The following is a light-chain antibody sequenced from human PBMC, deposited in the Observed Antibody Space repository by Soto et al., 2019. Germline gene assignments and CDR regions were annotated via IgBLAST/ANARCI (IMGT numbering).Light chain of an antibody. CDR3: SSYTSSSTYV. V-gene: IGLV2-14*01. Sequence: QSALTQPASVSGSPGQSITISCTGTSSDVGGHNYVSLYQQHPGKAPKLMIYEVSNRPSGVSNRFSGSKSGNTASLTISGLQAEDEADYYCSSYTSSSTYVFATGTKLTVL. CDR1: SSDVGGHNY. CDR2: EVS. J-gene: IGLJ1*01.